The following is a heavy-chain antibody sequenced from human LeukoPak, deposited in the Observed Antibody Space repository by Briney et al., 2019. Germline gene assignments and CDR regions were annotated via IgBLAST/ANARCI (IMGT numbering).Heavy chain of an antibody. CDR2: VYESGST. J-gene: IGHJ4*02. Sequence: SETLSLTCTVSGGSTSSGDYYWSWIRQPPGKGLEWIGRVYESGSTNYNPSLKSRVTMSVDTSKNQFSLKLSSVTAADTAVYYCARVHGGGSNYFDYWGQGTLVTVSS. V-gene: IGHV4-61*08. D-gene: IGHD1-26*01. CDR1: GGSTSSGDYY. CDR3: ARVHGGGSNYFDY.